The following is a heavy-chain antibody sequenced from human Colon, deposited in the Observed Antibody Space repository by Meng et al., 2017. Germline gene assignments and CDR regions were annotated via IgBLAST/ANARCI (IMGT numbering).Heavy chain of an antibody. Sequence: QVQLQESGPGLVKPSGTLSLTCAVSGGSISSSNWWSWVRQPPGKGLEWIREIYHSGSTNYNPSLKSRVTISVDKSKNQFSLKLSSVTAADTAVYYCASFPPPGKQWLVTDYWGQGTLVTVSS. CDR3: ASFPPPGKQWLVTDY. CDR1: GGSISSSNW. J-gene: IGHJ4*02. CDR2: IYHSGST. D-gene: IGHD6-19*01. V-gene: IGHV4-4*02.